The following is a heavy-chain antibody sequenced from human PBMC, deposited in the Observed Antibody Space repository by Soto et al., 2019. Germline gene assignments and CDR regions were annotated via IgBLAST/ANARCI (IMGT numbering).Heavy chain of an antibody. J-gene: IGHJ4*02. Sequence: ASVKVSRQASGFAFNSYGISWLRQAPRKGLEWMGWISAYNGNTNYAQKLQGRVTMTTDTSTSTAYMELRSLRSDDTAVYYCARDLSRGDFWSGYYIGFDYWGQGTLVTVSS. CDR2: ISAYNGNT. V-gene: IGHV1-18*04. CDR1: GFAFNSYG. CDR3: ARDLSRGDFWSGYYIGFDY. D-gene: IGHD3-3*01.